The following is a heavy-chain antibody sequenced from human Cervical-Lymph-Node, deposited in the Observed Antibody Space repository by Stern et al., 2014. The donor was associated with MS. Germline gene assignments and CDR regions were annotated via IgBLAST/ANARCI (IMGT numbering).Heavy chain of an antibody. V-gene: IGHV2-70*04. CDR3: ARSPAYDSSGKGTGAFDI. J-gene: IGHJ3*02. CDR2: IDWDDGN. Sequence: QVTLRESGPALVKPTQTLTLTCTFSGFSLSTSGMRVSWIRQPPGKALEWLARIDWDDGNFYSTSLKTRPTISKDTSKNQVVLTMTNMDPVDTATYYCARSPAYDSSGKGTGAFDIWGQGTMVTVSS. CDR1: GFSLSTSGMR. D-gene: IGHD3-22*01.